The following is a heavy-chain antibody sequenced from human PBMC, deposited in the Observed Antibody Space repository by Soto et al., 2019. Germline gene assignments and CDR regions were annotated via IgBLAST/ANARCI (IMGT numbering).Heavy chain of an antibody. V-gene: IGHV4-4*02. CDR1: GGSVSSRYW. CDR3: ARYNAASGTYYFDN. J-gene: IGHJ4*02. D-gene: IGHD6-13*01. Sequence: SQTLSLTCAVSGGSVSSRYWWSWVRQSPGKGLEWIGEIYHSGSANYNPSLKSRVTMSVDNSKNQFSLRLNSVTAADTAVYYCARYNAASGTYYFDNWGQGTLFTVSS. CDR2: IYHSGSA.